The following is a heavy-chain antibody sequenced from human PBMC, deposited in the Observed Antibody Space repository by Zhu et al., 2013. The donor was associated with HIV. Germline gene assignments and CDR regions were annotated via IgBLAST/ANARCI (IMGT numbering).Heavy chain of an antibody. CDR2: ILPALAST. V-gene: IGHV1-69*09. D-gene: IGHD2-15*01. CDR3: ARGGGHVVVAVGTFDV. J-gene: IGHJ3*01. CDR1: GAKLKFHA. Sequence: QVQLMQSGPEVKRPGSSVRVSCQASGAKLKFHAISWIRQAPGQGLEWLGSILPALASTKYGRNFQGRVPFTADTSQNTVYMELTNLKPDDTAVFYCARGGGHVVVAVGTFDVCGQGTSVTVSP.